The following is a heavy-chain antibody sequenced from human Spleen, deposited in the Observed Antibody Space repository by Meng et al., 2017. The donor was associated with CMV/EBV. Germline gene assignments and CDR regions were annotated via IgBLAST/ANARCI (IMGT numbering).Heavy chain of an antibody. CDR1: GGAVSGYS. Sequence: YGGAVSGYSWSWIRQPPGKGLEWIGEINHSGGTNYNPSLKRRVTISLDTSKNQFSLKLSSVSDADTAVYYCARVFWSGYYIEHRFDPWGRGTLVTVSS. V-gene: IGHV4-34*01. J-gene: IGHJ5*02. CDR3: ARVFWSGYYIEHRFDP. CDR2: INHSGGT. D-gene: IGHD3-3*01.